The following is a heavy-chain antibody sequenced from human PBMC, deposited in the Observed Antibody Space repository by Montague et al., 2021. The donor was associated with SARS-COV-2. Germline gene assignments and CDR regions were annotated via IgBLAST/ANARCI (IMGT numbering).Heavy chain of an antibody. V-gene: IGHV4-59*11. CDR1: RGTQAQN. J-gene: IGHJ4*02. Sequence: SETLSLTCSRLCRGTQAQNGSAHVRTPVTTGDRMPPTAYRRSNTYSPSFKSRVTISIDTPKNQFSLKLSSVTAADTAVYYCARSLDPSGTYYLPYWGQVTLVTVSS. CDR2: TAYRRSN. D-gene: IGHD3-10*01. CDR3: ARSLDPSGTYYLPY.